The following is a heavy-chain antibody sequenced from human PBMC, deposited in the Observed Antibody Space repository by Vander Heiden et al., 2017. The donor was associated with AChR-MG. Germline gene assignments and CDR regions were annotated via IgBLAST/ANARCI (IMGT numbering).Heavy chain of an antibody. CDR3: AKLVHSAYDWLGG. CDR2: IWYDGSKK. Sequence: QVDLVESGGGVVQPGKSLRLSCVGSGFPFNTFEMHWVRQAPGKGLEWVAAIWYDGSKKYYADSVRGRFTISRDNSENTLYLQMNSLTAADTAVYYCAKLVHSAYDWLGGWGQGTLVTVSS. V-gene: IGHV3-30*18. CDR1: GFPFNTFE. J-gene: IGHJ4*02. D-gene: IGHD5-12*01.